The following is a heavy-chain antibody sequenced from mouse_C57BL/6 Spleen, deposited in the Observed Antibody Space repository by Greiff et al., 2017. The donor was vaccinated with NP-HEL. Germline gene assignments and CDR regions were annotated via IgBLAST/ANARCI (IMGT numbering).Heavy chain of an antibody. V-gene: IGHV2-2*01. CDR2: IWSGGST. D-gene: IGHD1-1*01. CDR3: ARSHYYGSSFDY. J-gene: IGHJ2*01. Sequence: VMLVESGPGLVQPSQSLSITCTVSGFSLTSYGVHWVRQSPGKGLEWLGVIWSGGSTDYTAAFISRLSISKDNSKSQVFFKMNSLQADDTAIYYCARSHYYGSSFDYWGQGTTLTVSS. CDR1: GFSLTSYG.